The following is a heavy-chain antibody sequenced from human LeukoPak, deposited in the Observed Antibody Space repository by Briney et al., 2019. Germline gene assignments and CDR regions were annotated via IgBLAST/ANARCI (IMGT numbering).Heavy chain of an antibody. CDR1: GFTFSSYA. CDR2: ISYDGSNK. CDR3: ARERRSLTMIVVVITTGPYYFDY. Sequence: GGALRLSCAASGFTFSSYAMHWVRQAPGKGLVWVAVISYDGSNKYYAASVKGRFTISRDNSKNTLYLQMNSLRAEDTAVYYCARERRSLTMIVVVITTGPYYFDYWGQGTLVTVSS. D-gene: IGHD3-22*01. J-gene: IGHJ4*02. V-gene: IGHV3-30-3*01.